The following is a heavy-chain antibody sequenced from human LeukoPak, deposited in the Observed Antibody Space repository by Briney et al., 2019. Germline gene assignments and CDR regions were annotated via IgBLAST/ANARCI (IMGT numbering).Heavy chain of an antibody. Sequence: SQTLSLTCTVSGVSISSGSYYWSWIRQPAGKGLEWIGRIYTSGSTNYNPSLKSRVTISVDTSKNQFSLKLSSATAAYTAVYYCARDGSALDPWGQGTLVTVSS. J-gene: IGHJ5*02. CDR2: IYTSGST. V-gene: IGHV4-61*02. CDR3: ARDGSALDP. D-gene: IGHD5-12*01. CDR1: GVSISSGSYY.